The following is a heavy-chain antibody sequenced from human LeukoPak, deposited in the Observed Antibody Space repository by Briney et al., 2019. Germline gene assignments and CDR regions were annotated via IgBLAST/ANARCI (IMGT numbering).Heavy chain of an antibody. Sequence: GGSLRLSCAASGFTFRGYWMSWVRQAPGKGLEWVANIKQDGSDKYYVDSVKGRFTISRDNSKNTLHLQMNSLRAEDTAVYYCAKDKKYSSSWIDYWGQGTLVTVSS. D-gene: IGHD6-13*01. CDR2: IKQDGSDK. V-gene: IGHV3-7*01. CDR1: GFTFRGYW. CDR3: AKDKKYSSSWIDY. J-gene: IGHJ4*02.